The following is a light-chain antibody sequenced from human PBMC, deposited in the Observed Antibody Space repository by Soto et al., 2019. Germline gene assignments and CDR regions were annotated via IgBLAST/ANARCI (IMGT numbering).Light chain of an antibody. CDR3: HQDYSGPIT. CDR2: WAS. V-gene: IGKV4-1*01. Sequence: DIVRTQSPDSLAVSLVERATINCKSSQTVLYSSNNKNYLAWYQQKPGQPPKLLIYWASTRESGVPDRFSGSGSGTEFPLTISSLQAEDVAVFYCHQDYSGPITFAQGIQLEI. CDR1: QTVLYSSNNKNY. J-gene: IGKJ5*01.